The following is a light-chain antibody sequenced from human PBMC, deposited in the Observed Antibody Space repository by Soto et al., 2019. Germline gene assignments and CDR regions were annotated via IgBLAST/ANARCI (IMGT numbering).Light chain of an antibody. J-gene: IGKJ1*01. V-gene: IGKV3-20*01. CDR3: QQYGSLPWT. CDR1: QSVTSNY. Sequence: EVVLAQSPGTLSLSPGERATLSCRASQSVTSNYLAWYQQKLGQSPRLLIYGASSRATGIPARFSGSGSGTDFTLTINRLEPKDFAVYYCQQYGSLPWTFGQGTKVEIK. CDR2: GAS.